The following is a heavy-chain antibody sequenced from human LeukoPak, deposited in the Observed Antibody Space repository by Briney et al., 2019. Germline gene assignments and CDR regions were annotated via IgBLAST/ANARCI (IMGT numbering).Heavy chain of an antibody. V-gene: IGHV4-34*01. CDR1: GGSFSGYY. Sequence: SETLSLTCAVYGGSFSGYYWSWIRQPPGKGLEWIGEINHSGSTNYNPSLKSRVTISVDTPKNQLSLKLSSVTAADTAVYYCARESRGNTSWYFDYWGQGTLVTVSS. CDR3: ARESRGNTSWYFDY. D-gene: IGHD4-23*01. J-gene: IGHJ4*02. CDR2: INHSGST.